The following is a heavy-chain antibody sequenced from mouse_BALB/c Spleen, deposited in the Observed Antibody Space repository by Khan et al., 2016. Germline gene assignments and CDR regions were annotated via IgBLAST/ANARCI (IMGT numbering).Heavy chain of an antibody. CDR1: GYSITSGYY. CDR2: ISYDGSN. J-gene: IGHJ2*01. Sequence: EVQLQESGPGLVKPSQSLSLTCSVTGYSITSGYYWNWIRQFPGNKLEWMGYISYDGSNNYNPSLKNRFSITRDTSKNQFFLKLNSVTTEDTATYDCAVYDGYYGLFAYWGQGTTLTVSS. V-gene: IGHV3-6*02. D-gene: IGHD2-3*01. CDR3: AVYDGYYGLFAY.